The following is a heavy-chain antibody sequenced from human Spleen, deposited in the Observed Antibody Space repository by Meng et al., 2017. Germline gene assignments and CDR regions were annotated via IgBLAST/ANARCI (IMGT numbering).Heavy chain of an antibody. J-gene: IGHJ4*02. CDR1: GYTFISYW. CDR3: ARLGQHYDSSGYYYYY. V-gene: IGHV5-51*01. Sequence: GESLKISCQGSGYTFISYWIGWVRQMPGKGLEWMGIIYPGDSDTTYSPSFQGQVTISADRSISSAYLQWSSLKASDTAIYYCARLGQHYDSSGYYYYYWGQGTRVTVSS. D-gene: IGHD3-22*01. CDR2: IYPGDSDT.